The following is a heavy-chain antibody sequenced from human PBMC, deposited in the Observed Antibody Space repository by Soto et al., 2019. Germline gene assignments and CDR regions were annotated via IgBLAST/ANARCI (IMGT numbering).Heavy chain of an antibody. J-gene: IGHJ5*02. CDR1: GGSISSGGYS. Sequence: SETLSLTCAVSGGSISSGGYSWSWIRQPPGKGLEWIGYIYHSGSTYYNPSLKSRVTISVDRSKNQFSLKLSSVTAADTAVYYCARGFFLATFDPWGQGTPVTVYS. CDR2: IYHSGST. CDR3: ARGFFLATFDP. V-gene: IGHV4-30-2*01. D-gene: IGHD3-3*01.